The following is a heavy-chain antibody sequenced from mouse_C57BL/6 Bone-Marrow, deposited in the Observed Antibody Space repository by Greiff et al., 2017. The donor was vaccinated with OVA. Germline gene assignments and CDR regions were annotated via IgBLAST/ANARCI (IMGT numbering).Heavy chain of an antibody. V-gene: IGHV14-4*01. CDR2: IDPENGDT. CDR1: GFNIKDDY. J-gene: IGHJ4*01. CDR3: TQEVYAMDY. Sequence: VQLQQSGAELVRPGASVKLSCTASGFNIKDDYMHWVKQRPEQGLEWIGWIDPENGDTEYDSKFQGKATITADTSSKTAYQQVSRLMSEGTAIYDCTQEVYAMDYWGQGTSDTVSS.